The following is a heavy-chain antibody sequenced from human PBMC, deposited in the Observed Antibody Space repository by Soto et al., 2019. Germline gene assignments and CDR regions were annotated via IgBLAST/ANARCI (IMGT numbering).Heavy chain of an antibody. CDR2: INPNSGAT. V-gene: IGHV1-2*02. Sequence: VSVHVCCTPCGCTMTCSFMHFVRQAPGQGLEWMGWINPNSGATKYAQKFQGRVTLSRDKSIRTAYMELSGLRCDDPAVYHCARGGGTILAPLPWGQGILLRVYS. CDR3: ARGGGTILAPLP. D-gene: IGHD3-3*01. J-gene: IGHJ5*02. CDR1: GCTMTCSF.